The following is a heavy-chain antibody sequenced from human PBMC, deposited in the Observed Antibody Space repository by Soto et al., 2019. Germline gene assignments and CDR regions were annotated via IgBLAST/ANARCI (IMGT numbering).Heavy chain of an antibody. V-gene: IGHV4-59*08. CDR2: IYYSGST. CDR1: GGSISSYY. J-gene: IGHJ6*03. CDR3: ARLLRGYNYGSSDYCYYMDV. D-gene: IGHD5-18*01. Sequence: QVQLQESGPGLVRPSETLSLTCTVSGGSISSYYWSWIRQPPGKGLEWIGYIYYSGSTNYNPSLKSRVSISVDTSKNQFSLKLSSVTAADTAVYYCARLLRGYNYGSSDYCYYMDVWGKGTTVTVSS.